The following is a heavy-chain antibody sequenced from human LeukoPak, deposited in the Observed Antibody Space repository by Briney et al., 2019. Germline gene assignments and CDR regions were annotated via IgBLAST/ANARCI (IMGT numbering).Heavy chain of an antibody. V-gene: IGHV3-49*03. CDR1: GFTFGDYA. CDR3: TRDLRAPTTYYYYYGMDV. J-gene: IGHJ6*02. Sequence: GGSLRLSCTASGFTFGDYAMSWFRQAPGKGLEWVGFIRSKAYGGTTEYAASVKGRFTISRDDSKSIAYLQMNSLKTEDTAVYYCTRDLRAPTTYYYYYGMDVWGQGTTVTVSS. D-gene: IGHD1-14*01. CDR2: IRSKAYGGTT.